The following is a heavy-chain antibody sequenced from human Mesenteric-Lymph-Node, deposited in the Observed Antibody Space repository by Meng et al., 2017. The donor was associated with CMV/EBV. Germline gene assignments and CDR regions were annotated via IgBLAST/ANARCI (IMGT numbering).Heavy chain of an antibody. CDR3: AKRGPTYYFGSGSYYRWGNWFDP. D-gene: IGHD3-10*01. Sequence: GESLKISCAASGFTFSSYAMSWVRQAPGKGLEWVSVIHSGGSSTYYADSVKGRFTISRDNSKNTLYLQMNSLRAEDTAVYYCAKRGPTYYFGSGSYYRWGNWFDPWGQGTLVTVSS. J-gene: IGHJ5*02. CDR2: IHSGGSST. V-gene: IGHV3-23*03. CDR1: GFTFSSYA.